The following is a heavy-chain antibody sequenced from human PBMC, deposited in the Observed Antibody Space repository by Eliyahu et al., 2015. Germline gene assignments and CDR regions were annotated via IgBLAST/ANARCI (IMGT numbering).Heavy chain of an antibody. D-gene: IGHD5-12*01. CDR2: ISNSGTT. CDR1: GCSVXSSY. J-gene: IGHJ4*02. Sequence: QVXLQGSGPGLVKPSETLSLTXTVSGCSVXSSYWSXIRQXPGKGLAWLGWISNSGTTXYNPSLKSRVTISVDTSKNQFSLRLSSVTAADTAVYYCARVFTSGYGLFDYWGQGTLVTVSS. CDR3: ARVFTSGYGLFDY. V-gene: IGHV4-59*02.